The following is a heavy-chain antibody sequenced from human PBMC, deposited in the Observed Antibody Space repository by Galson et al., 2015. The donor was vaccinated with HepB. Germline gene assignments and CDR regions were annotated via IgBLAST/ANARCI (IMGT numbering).Heavy chain of an antibody. Sequence: ETLSLTCTVSGGSISSYYWSWIRQPPGKGLEWIGYIYYSGSTNYNPSLKSRVTISVDTSMNQFSLKLSSVTAADTAVYYCARLAAAVWFDPWSQGTLVTVSS. CDR3: ARLAAAVWFDP. V-gene: IGHV4-59*08. J-gene: IGHJ5*02. D-gene: IGHD6-13*01. CDR1: GGSISSYY. CDR2: IYYSGST.